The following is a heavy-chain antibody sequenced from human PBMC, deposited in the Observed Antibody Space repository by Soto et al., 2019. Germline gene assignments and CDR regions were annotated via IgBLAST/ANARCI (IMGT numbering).Heavy chain of an antibody. J-gene: IGHJ6*02. V-gene: IGHV3-11*05. Sequence: QVQLVESGGGLVKPGGSLRLSCAASGFTFSDYYMTWIRQAPGKGLEWVSYISTSGSYTNYADSLKGRFTISRDNARNSLYLPMPSLRAEATAVYSCARVPPGYALSEYYYSMDVWGQGTTVTVSS. D-gene: IGHD5-18*01. CDR3: ARVPPGYALSEYYYSMDV. CDR2: ISTSGSYT. CDR1: GFTFSDYY.